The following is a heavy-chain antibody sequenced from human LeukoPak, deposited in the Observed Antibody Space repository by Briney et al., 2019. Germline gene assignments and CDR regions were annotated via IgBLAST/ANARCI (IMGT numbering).Heavy chain of an antibody. J-gene: IGHJ4*02. CDR3: AKYRWELLDYFDY. CDR2: ISSSSSYI. V-gene: IGHV3-21*04. CDR1: GFTFSSYS. D-gene: IGHD1-26*01. Sequence: PGGSLRLSCAASGFTFSSYSMNWVRQAPGKGLEWVSSISSSSSYIYYADSVKGRFTISRDNSKNTLYLQMNSLRAEDTAVYYCAKYRWELLDYFDYWGQGTLVTVSS.